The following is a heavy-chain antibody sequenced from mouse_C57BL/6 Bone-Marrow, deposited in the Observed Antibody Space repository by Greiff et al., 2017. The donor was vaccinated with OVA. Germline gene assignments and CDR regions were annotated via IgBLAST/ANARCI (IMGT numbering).Heavy chain of an antibody. J-gene: IGHJ2*01. D-gene: IGHD1-1*01. CDR2: IYPRSGNT. Sequence: QVQLKESGAELARPGASVKLSCKASGYTFTSYGISWVKQRTGQGLEWIGEIYPRSGNTYYNEKFKGKATLTADKSSSTAYMELRSLTSEDSAVYFCARVLRLYYFDYWGQGTTLTVSS. CDR1: GYTFTSYG. CDR3: ARVLRLYYFDY. V-gene: IGHV1-81*01.